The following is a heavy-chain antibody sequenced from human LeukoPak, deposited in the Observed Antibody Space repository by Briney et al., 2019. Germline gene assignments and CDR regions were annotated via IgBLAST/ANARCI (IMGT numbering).Heavy chain of an antibody. V-gene: IGHV1-18*01. CDR3: TRTRDYFATTRYFDY. D-gene: IGHD1-26*01. CDR1: GYMFSSYY. CDR2: ISGYNAKT. Sequence: ASVKVSCKASGYMFSSYYMTWVRQAPGQGFEWMGWISGYNAKTNYAQKFQGRVTMTTDTSTRTAYLELRSLSSDDTAVYYCTRTRDYFATTRYFDYWGQGTLVTVSS. J-gene: IGHJ4*02.